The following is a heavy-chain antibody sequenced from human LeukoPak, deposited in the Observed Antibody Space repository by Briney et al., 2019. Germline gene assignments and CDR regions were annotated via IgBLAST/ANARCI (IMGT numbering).Heavy chain of an antibody. J-gene: IGHJ4*02. CDR3: ARDGDCSGGSCYSGGYY. CDR1: GGTFSSYA. D-gene: IGHD2-15*01. Sequence: SVKVSCKASGGTFSSYAISWVRQAPGRGLEWMGGIIPIFGTANYAQKFQGRVTITADESTSTAYMELSSLRSEDTAVYYCARDGDCSGGSCYSGGYYWGQGTLVTVSS. V-gene: IGHV1-69*01. CDR2: IIPIFGTA.